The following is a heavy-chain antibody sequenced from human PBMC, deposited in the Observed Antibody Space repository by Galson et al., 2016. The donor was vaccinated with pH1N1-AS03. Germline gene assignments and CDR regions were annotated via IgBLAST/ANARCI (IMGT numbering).Heavy chain of an antibody. CDR3: ARDGMRGDACDI. CDR1: GFIFNNHW. J-gene: IGHJ3*02. V-gene: IGHV3-74*01. Sequence: SLRLSCAASGFIFNNHWMHWVRQPPGEGLEWVSRIDNDGRNTDYADSVKGRFIISRDNAKNTLYLEMNSLRVEDTSVYYCARDGMRGDACDIWGQGTMVTVSP. D-gene: IGHD1-1*01. CDR2: IDNDGRNT.